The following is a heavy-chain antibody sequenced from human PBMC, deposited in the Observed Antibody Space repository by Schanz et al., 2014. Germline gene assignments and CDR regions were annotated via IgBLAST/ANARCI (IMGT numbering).Heavy chain of an antibody. J-gene: IGHJ3*02. D-gene: IGHD5-12*01. CDR2: IKSDGSRI. Sequence: EVQLVESGGGLVQPGGSLRLSCAASGFTFSRDWMHWVRQAPGKGLLWVSRIKSDGSRITYADSVKGRFTISRDNAKNTLYLQMNSLRVEDTAVYYCAKGVSKSYDGEPQAFDIWGQGTTVTVSS. CDR1: GFTFSRDW. CDR3: AKGVSKSYDGEPQAFDI. V-gene: IGHV3-74*01.